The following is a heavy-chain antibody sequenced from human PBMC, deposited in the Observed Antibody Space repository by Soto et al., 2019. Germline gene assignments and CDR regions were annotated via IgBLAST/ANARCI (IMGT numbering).Heavy chain of an antibody. CDR1: GDSVSSNSAA. Sequence: QVQLQQSGPGLVRPSQTLSLTCAISGDSVSSNSAAWNWIRQSPSRGLEWLGRTYHRSNWGSDYAVSVQGRITIKSDTSKNQFSLQLNSVTPEDTAVYYCAREEGQWPLRIGMDVWGQGTTVTVSS. CDR3: AREEGQWPLRIGMDV. V-gene: IGHV6-1*01. J-gene: IGHJ6*02. D-gene: IGHD6-19*01. CDR2: TYHRSNWGS.